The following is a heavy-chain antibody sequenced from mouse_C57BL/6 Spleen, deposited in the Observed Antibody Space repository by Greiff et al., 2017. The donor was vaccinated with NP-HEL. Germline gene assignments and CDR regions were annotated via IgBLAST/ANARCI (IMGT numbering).Heavy chain of an antibody. D-gene: IGHD4-1*02. J-gene: IGHJ1*03. V-gene: IGHV2-5*01. CDR2: IWRGGST. Sequence: QVQLKESGPGLVQPSQSLSITCTVSGFSLTSYGVHWVRQSPGKGLEWLGVIWRGGSTDYNAAFMSRLSITKDNSKSQVFFKMNSLQADDTAIYYCAKGDNWAYGYFDVWGTGTTVTVSS. CDR3: AKGDNWAYGYFDV. CDR1: GFSLTSYG.